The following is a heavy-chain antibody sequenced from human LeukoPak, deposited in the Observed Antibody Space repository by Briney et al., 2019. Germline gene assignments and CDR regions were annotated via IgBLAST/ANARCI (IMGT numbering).Heavy chain of an antibody. J-gene: IGHJ4*02. CDR1: XSSYA. V-gene: IGHV1-69*06. CDR2: IISIFGTA. Sequence: XSSYAXSWVRQAPGQGLEWMGGIISIFGTANYAQKFQGRVTITADKSTSTAYMELSSLRSEDTAVYYCARDGNDYGDYAIDYWGQGTLVTVSS. CDR3: ARDGNDYGDYAIDY. D-gene: IGHD4-17*01.